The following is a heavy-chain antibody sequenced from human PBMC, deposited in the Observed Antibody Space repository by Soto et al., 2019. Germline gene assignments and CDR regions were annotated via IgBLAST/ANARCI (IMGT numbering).Heavy chain of an antibody. Sequence: PSETLSLTCAVYGGSFSGYYWSWIRQPPGKGLEWIGEINHSGSTNYNPSLKSRVTISVDTSKNQFSLKLSSVTAADTAVYYCARGIYSGYYYYYMDVWGKGTTVTVS. CDR1: GGSFSGYY. CDR2: INHSGST. J-gene: IGHJ6*03. CDR3: ARGIYSGYYYYYMDV. D-gene: IGHD5-12*01. V-gene: IGHV4-34*01.